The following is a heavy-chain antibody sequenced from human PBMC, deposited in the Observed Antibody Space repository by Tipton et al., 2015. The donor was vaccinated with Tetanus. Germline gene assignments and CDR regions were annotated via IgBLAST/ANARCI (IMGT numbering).Heavy chain of an antibody. J-gene: IGHJ3*01. Sequence: TLSLTCTVSGGSMNTRTFYWGWIRQSPGKGLEWIGSIFYSGSTYYNPSLRSRVSISVDTSKNQFSLRLRSVAAADTAVYYCARGGRDAYNNPLGAFDVWGRGTTVTVSS. CDR1: GGSMNTRTFY. V-gene: IGHV4-39*01. D-gene: IGHD5-24*01. CDR2: IFYSGST. CDR3: ARGGRDAYNNPLGAFDV.